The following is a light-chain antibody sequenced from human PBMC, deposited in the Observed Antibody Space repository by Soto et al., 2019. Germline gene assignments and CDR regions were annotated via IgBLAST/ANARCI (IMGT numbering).Light chain of an antibody. Sequence: EIVLTQSPGTLSLSPGDTATLSCRASQTVYSNYLAWYQQKPGQAPRLLISGASNRATGIPGRFSGSGSGTDFTLTISRLEPEDFAVYCCQQFGSSPPITFGQGTRLEIK. CDR2: GAS. CDR3: QQFGSSPPIT. J-gene: IGKJ5*01. CDR1: QTVYSNY. V-gene: IGKV3-20*01.